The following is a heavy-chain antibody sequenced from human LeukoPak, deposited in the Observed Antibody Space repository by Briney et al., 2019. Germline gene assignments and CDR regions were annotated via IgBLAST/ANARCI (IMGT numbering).Heavy chain of an antibody. CDR3: ARASGYDYYFDY. V-gene: IGHV4-31*11. Sequence: SETLSLTCAVYGGSFSGYYWSWIRQHPGKGLEWIGYIYYSGSTYYNPSLKSRVTISVDTSKNQFSLKLSSVTAADTAVYYCARASGYDYYFDYWGQGTLVTVSS. CDR2: IYYSGST. CDR1: GGSFSGYY. D-gene: IGHD6-25*01. J-gene: IGHJ4*02.